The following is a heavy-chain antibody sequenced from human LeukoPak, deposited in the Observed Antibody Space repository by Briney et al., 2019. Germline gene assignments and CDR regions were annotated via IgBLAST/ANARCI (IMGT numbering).Heavy chain of an antibody. CDR3: ARGRYSSGWYLGYYFDY. Sequence: SESLSLTCAVYGGSFSGYYWSWIRQPPGKGLEWIGEINHIGSNNYNPSLKSRVTISVDTSKNQFSLKLSSVTAADTAVYYCARGRYSSGWYLGYYFDYWGQGTLVTVSS. CDR2: INHIGSN. D-gene: IGHD6-19*01. J-gene: IGHJ4*02. V-gene: IGHV4-34*01. CDR1: GGSFSGYY.